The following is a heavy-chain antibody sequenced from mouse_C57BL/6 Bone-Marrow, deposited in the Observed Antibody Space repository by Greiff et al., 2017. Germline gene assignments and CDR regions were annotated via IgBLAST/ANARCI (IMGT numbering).Heavy chain of an antibody. CDR1: GFTFSDYY. D-gene: IGHD2-4*01. J-gene: IGHJ4*01. CDR2: ISNGGGST. V-gene: IGHV5-12*01. Sequence: EVQVVESGGGLVQPGGSLKLSCAASGFTFSDYYMYWVRQTPEKRLEWVAYISNGGGSTYYPDTVKGRFTISRDNAKNTLYLQMSRLKSEDTAMYYGARPYDSLYAMDYWGQGTSVTVSS. CDR3: ARPYDSLYAMDY.